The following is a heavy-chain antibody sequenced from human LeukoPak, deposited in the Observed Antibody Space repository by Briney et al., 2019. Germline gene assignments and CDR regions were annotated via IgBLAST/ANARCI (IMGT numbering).Heavy chain of an antibody. Sequence: GGSLRLSCAASGFTFSSYAMSWVRQAPGKGLEWVSFITNSSSSILYADSVKGRFTMSRDNAENSLYLQMNSLRAEDTAVYYCARDKGGYYDSSGSDAFDIWGQGTMVTVSS. CDR1: GFTFSSYA. CDR2: ITNSSSSI. CDR3: ARDKGGYYDSSGSDAFDI. V-gene: IGHV3-48*01. D-gene: IGHD3-22*01. J-gene: IGHJ3*02.